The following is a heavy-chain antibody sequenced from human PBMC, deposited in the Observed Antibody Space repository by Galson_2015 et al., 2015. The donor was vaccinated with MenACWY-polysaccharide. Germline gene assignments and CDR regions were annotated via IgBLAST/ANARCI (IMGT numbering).Heavy chain of an antibody. CDR3: ARDSSNGWYYLDY. D-gene: IGHD6-13*01. Sequence: LILSCAASGFTFSSYWMHWVRQAPGKGLVWVSRINNDGSSTDYADSVKDRFTISRDNAKNTLYLQMNSLRAEDTAVYYCARDSSNGWYYLDYWGQGTLVTVSS. CDR1: GFTFSSYW. CDR2: INNDGSST. V-gene: IGHV3-74*01. J-gene: IGHJ4*02.